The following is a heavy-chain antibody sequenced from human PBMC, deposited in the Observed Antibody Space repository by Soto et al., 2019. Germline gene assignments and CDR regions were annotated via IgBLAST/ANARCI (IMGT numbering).Heavy chain of an antibody. CDR1: GFTFGDYA. CDR2: IRSKAYGGTT. CDR3: TRENPPGRHYDSSGYFDY. J-gene: IGHJ4*02. Sequence: VQLVESGGGLVKPGRSLRLSCTASGFTFGDYAMSWFRQAPAKGLEWVGFIRSKAYGGTTEYAASVKGRFTISRDDSKSIAYLQMNSLKTEDTAVYYCTRENPPGRHYDSSGYFDYWGQGTLVTVSS. D-gene: IGHD3-22*01. V-gene: IGHV3-49*05.